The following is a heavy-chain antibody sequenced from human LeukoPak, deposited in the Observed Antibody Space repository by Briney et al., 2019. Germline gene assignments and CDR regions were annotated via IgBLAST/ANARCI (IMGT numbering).Heavy chain of an antibody. V-gene: IGHV4-59*01. Sequence: SETLSLTCTVSGGSISSYYWSWIRQPPGKGLEWIGYIYYSGSTNYNPSLKSRVTISVDTSKNQFSLKLSSVTAADTAVYYCARVPNHYDGSGYPSTLFDYWGQGTLVTVSS. D-gene: IGHD3-22*01. CDR3: ARVPNHYDGSGYPSTLFDY. CDR2: IYYSGST. J-gene: IGHJ4*02. CDR1: GGSISSYY.